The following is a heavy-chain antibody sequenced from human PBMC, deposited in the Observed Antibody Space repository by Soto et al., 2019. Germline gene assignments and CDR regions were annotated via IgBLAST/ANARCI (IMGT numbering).Heavy chain of an antibody. Sequence: QVQLVQSGAEVKNPGASVKVSCKASGYTFTRYGIGWARQAPGQGLEWMGWINTYNGNTNYAQNVQGRVTLTKDSLPSTAYMEVKSLIDNCTAIDYCAMVDVYVTPSPQDVWGQGNTCIGSS. J-gene: IGHJ6*02. CDR3: AMVDVYVTPSPQDV. V-gene: IGHV1-18*01. CDR2: INTYNGNT. D-gene: IGHD3-16*01. CDR1: GYTFTRYG.